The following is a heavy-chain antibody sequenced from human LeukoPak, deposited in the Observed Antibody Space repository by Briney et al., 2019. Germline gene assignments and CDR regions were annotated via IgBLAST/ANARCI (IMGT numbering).Heavy chain of an antibody. Sequence: GGSLRLSCAASGFTFSSYAMSWVRQAPGKGLEWVSAISGSGGSTYYADSVKGRFTISRDNSKNTLYLQMNSLRAEDTAVYFCAKDGAYDFWSGYQTGYAYWGQGTLVTVSS. CDR3: AKDGAYDFWSGYQTGYAY. D-gene: IGHD3-3*01. CDR2: ISGSGGST. V-gene: IGHV3-23*01. J-gene: IGHJ4*02. CDR1: GFTFSSYA.